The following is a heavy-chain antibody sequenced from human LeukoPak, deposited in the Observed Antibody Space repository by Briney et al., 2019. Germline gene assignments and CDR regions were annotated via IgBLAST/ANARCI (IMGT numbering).Heavy chain of an antibody. CDR1: GFTLSSYW. V-gene: IGHV3-43*01. J-gene: IGHJ6*03. CDR2: ISWDGGST. D-gene: IGHD5-24*01. CDR3: VKEERWYYYMDV. Sequence: GGSLRLSCAGSGFTLSSYWMSWVRQAPGKGLEWVSVISWDGGSTYYADSVKGRFTISRDNSKNSLYLQMNSVTIEDTALYYWVKEERWYYYMDVWGKGTTVTVSS.